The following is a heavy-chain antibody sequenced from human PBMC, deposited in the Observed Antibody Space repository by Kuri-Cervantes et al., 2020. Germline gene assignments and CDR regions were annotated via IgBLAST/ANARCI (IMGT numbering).Heavy chain of an antibody. V-gene: IGHV3-48*02. D-gene: IGHD2-2*01. Sequence: LSLTCAASGFTFSSYSMNWVRQAPGKGLEWVSYISSSSSTIYYADSVKGRFTISRDNAKNSLYLQMNSLRDEDTAVYYCAREAPVVPAAHFDYWGQGTLVTVSS. CDR3: AREAPVVPAAHFDY. CDR1: GFTFSSYS. J-gene: IGHJ4*02. CDR2: ISSSSSTI.